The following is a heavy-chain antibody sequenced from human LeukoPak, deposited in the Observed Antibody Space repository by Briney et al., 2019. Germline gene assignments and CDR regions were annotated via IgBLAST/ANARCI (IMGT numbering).Heavy chain of an antibody. CDR1: GFTFSSYA. V-gene: IGHV3-30*01. J-gene: IGHJ3*02. CDR3: ARDRSLQYLGQYWDAFDI. D-gene: IGHD2-8*02. CDR2: ISYDGSNK. Sequence: PGGSLRLSCAASGFTFSSYAMHWVRQAPGKGLEWVAVISYDGSNKYYADSVKGRFTISRDNSKNTLYLQMNSLRAEDTAVYYCARDRSLQYLGQYWDAFDIWGQGTMVTVSS.